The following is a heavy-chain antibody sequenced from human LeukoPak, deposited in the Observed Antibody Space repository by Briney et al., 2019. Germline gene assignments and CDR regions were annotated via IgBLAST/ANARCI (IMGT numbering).Heavy chain of an antibody. V-gene: IGHV4-39*01. J-gene: IGHJ4*02. CDR2: IYYSGST. Sequence: SETLCLTCTVSGGSISSSSYYWGWIRQPPGKGLEWIGSIYYSGSTYYNPSLKSRVTISVDTSKNQFSLKLSSVTAADTAVYYCARRRGSGSFYDYWGQGTLVTVSS. CDR3: ARRRGSGSFYDY. D-gene: IGHD3-10*01. CDR1: GGSISSSSYY.